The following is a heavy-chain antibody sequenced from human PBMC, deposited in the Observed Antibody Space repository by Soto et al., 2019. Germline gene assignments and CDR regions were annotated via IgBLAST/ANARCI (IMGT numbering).Heavy chain of an antibody. D-gene: IGHD6-19*01. CDR3: ASPKWLVRDAFDI. CDR1: GYTFTSYY. Sequence: QVQLVQSGAEVKKPGASVKVSCKASGYTFTSYYMHWVRQAPGQGLEWMGIINPSGGSTSYAQKFPGRVTMTRDTSTSKVYMELSSLRSEDTAVYYCASPKWLVRDAFDIWGQGTMVTVSS. V-gene: IGHV1-46*03. J-gene: IGHJ3*02. CDR2: INPSGGST.